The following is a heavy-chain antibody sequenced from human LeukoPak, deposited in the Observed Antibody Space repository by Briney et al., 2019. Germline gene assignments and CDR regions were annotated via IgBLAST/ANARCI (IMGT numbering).Heavy chain of an antibody. J-gene: IGHJ4*02. CDR1: GGTFSSYT. V-gene: IGHV1-69*02. Sequence: GSSVKVSCKASGGTFSSYTISWVRQAPGQGLEWMGRIIPILGIANYAQEFQGRVTITADKSTSTAYMELSSLRSEDTAVYYCVRSSDSSGYFDYWGQGTLVTVSS. CDR2: IIPILGIA. D-gene: IGHD3-22*01. CDR3: VRSSDSSGYFDY.